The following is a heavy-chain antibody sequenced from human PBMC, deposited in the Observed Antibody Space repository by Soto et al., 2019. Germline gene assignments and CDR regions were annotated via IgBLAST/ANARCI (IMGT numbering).Heavy chain of an antibody. CDR3: ARGGPLREVRIFGVVRPRAYCYCGMDA. D-gene: IGHD3-3*01. V-gene: IGHV4-34*01. CDR2: INHSGST. Sequence: SETLSLTCAVYGGSFSGYYWSWIRQPPGKGLEWIGEINHSGSTNYNPSLKSRVTISVDTSKNQFSLNLSSVTAADTAVYYCARGGPLREVRIFGVVRPRAYCYCGMDACCQGTTVPVS. CDR1: GGSFSGYY. J-gene: IGHJ6*02.